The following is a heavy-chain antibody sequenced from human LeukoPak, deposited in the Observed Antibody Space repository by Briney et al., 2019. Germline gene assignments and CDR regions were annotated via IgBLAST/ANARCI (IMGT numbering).Heavy chain of an antibody. V-gene: IGHV3-9*01. J-gene: IGHJ4*02. CDR1: RFIFDDSA. CDR2: ISWNSGSL. Sequence: GRSLRLSCEASRFIFDDSAMHWVRQAPGKGLEWVSGISWNSGSLDYAESVKGRFTISRDNAKNTLYLQMKSLGSEDTAFYYCAQGTGRYWTHFDSWGQGTLVTVSS. D-gene: IGHD1-26*01. CDR3: AQGTGRYWTHFDS.